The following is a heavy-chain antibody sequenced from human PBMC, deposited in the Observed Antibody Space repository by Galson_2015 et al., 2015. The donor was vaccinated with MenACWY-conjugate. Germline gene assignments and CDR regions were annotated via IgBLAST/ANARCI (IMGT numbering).Heavy chain of an antibody. CDR2: ISSTSTM. D-gene: IGHD3-3*01. J-gene: IGHJ4*02. V-gene: IGHV3-69-1*01. Sequence: SLRLSCAASGFTFSDYYMNWVRQAPGKGLEWVSSISSTSTMYYADSVKGRFTISRDNAKNSLYLQMNSLRAEDTAVYYCARDAGITIFGVVIIHFDYWGQGTLVTVSS. CDR1: GFTFSDYY. CDR3: ARDAGITIFGVVIIHFDY.